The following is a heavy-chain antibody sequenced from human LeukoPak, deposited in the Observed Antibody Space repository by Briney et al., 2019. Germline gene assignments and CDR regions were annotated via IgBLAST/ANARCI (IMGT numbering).Heavy chain of an antibody. J-gene: IGHJ2*01. CDR3: ARGGQGSSGYYPPDRDWYFDL. CDR1: GGSFSGYY. Sequence: SETLSLTCAVYGGSFSGYYWSWLRQPPGKGLEWIGEINHSGSTNYNPSLKSRVTISVDTSKNQFSLKLSSVTAADTAVYYCARGGQGSSGYYPPDRDWYFDLWGRGTLVTVSS. V-gene: IGHV4-34*01. CDR2: INHSGST. D-gene: IGHD3-22*01.